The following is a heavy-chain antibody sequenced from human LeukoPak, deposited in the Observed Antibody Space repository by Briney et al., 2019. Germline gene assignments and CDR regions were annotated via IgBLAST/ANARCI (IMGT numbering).Heavy chain of an antibody. D-gene: IGHD5-24*01. CDR2: ISSRSTYI. J-gene: IGHJ4*02. Sequence: GGSLRLSCSASGFTFNGYSINWVRQAPGKGLEWVSSISSRSTYIYYADSVKGRFTVSRDNAKNSLSLQMNSLRVEDTAVYYCARILSGKRDGYNMDYWGQRTLVTVSS. CDR3: ARILSGKRDGYNMDY. CDR1: GFTFNGYS. V-gene: IGHV3-21*01.